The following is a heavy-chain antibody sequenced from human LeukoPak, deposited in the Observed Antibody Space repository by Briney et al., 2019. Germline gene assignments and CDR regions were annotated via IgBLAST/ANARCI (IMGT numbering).Heavy chain of an antibody. V-gene: IGHV3-15*01. CDR3: TTAPAGYGLDDY. J-gene: IGHJ4*02. CDR2: IKSKVDGGTT. D-gene: IGHD3-16*01. Sequence: GGALRLSCAGSGFTFSNAWMSWVRQAPWRGREGVGRIKSKVDGGTTDYAAPVKGRFTFSRDDSKNTLYLQMNSLKTEDTAVYYCTTAPAGYGLDDYWGQGTLVTVSS. CDR1: GFTFSNAW.